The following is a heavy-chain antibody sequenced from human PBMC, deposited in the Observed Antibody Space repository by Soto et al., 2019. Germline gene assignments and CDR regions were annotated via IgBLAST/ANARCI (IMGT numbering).Heavy chain of an antibody. J-gene: IGHJ4*02. D-gene: IGHD4-17*01. CDR2: INLRGGTT. Sequence: QVQLVQSGAEVRKPRASVRLSCETSGYNFNQYYIHWVRQAPGQGLEWMGIINLRGGTTEYAHKFRGRVTVTGDTSTSTAYMQLSSLRPDDTAVYFCARGPDDSDVPRWDYWGQGTLVTVSS. CDR3: ARGPDDSDVPRWDY. CDR1: GYNFNQYY. V-gene: IGHV1-46*02.